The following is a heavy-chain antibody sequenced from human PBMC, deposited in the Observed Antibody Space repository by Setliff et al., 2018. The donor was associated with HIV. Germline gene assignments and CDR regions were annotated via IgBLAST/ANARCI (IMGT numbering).Heavy chain of an antibody. V-gene: IGHV1-2*02. CDR1: GYSLTDLS. Sequence: ASVKVSCKVSGYSLTDLSIHWVRQAPGKGLEWMGWMNSRSGNIRYAQKFQGRVTMTRDTSISTAYMEFNSLTSDDTAVYYCARDRADDQYNGLDVWGQGTMVTVSS. CDR3: ARDRADDQYNGLDV. J-gene: IGHJ3*01. CDR2: MNSRSGNI. D-gene: IGHD3-10*01.